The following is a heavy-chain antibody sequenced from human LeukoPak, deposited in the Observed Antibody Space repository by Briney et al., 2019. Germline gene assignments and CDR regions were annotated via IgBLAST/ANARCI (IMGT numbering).Heavy chain of an antibody. CDR2: INTNTGNP. Sequence: ASVKVSCKVSGYTFTSYAMNWVRQAPGQGLEWMGWINTNTGNPTYAQGFTGRFVFSLDTSVSTAYLQISSLKAEDTAVYYCARDPMYGSGSYYNVPNWFDPWGQGTLVTVSS. CDR3: ARDPMYGSGSYYNVPNWFDP. V-gene: IGHV7-4-1*02. CDR1: GYTFTSYA. J-gene: IGHJ5*02. D-gene: IGHD3-10*01.